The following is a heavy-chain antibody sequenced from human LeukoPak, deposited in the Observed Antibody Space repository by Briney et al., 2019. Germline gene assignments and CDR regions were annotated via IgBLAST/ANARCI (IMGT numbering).Heavy chain of an antibody. CDR2: INHSGST. CDR3: ARGLLFSWFDP. V-gene: IGHV4-34*09. D-gene: IGHD2-21*02. CDR1: GGSFSGYY. Sequence: SETLSLTCAVYGGSFSGYYWSWIRQPPGKGLEWIGEINHSGSTNYNPSLKSRVTISVDTSKNQFSLKLSSVTAADTAVYYCARGLLFSWFDPWGQGTLVTVSS. J-gene: IGHJ5*02.